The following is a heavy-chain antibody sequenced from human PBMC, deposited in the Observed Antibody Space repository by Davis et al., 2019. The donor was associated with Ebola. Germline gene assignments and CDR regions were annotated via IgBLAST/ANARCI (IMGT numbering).Heavy chain of an antibody. CDR1: GYTFTSYD. V-gene: IGHV1-8*01. Sequence: AASVKVSCKASGYTFTSYDINWVRQATGQGLEWMGWMNPNSGNTGYAQKFQGRITMTRNISISTAYMELSSLRSEDTAVYYCARKPGYSYGPRYYYYGMDVWGQGTTVTVSS. CDR2: MNPNSGNT. CDR3: ARKPGYSYGPRYYYYGMDV. J-gene: IGHJ6*02. D-gene: IGHD5-18*01.